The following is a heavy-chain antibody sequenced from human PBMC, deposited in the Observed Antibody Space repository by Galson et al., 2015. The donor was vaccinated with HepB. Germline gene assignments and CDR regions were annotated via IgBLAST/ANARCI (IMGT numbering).Heavy chain of an antibody. Sequence: SLRLSCAASGFTFNNYIVTWVRQAPGMGLELVSSITPSGTNPYYADSVKGRFTISRDNSKNTLFLQMNSLRAEDTAVYYCAKRFNNGLSCFDYWGQGTLVTVSS. J-gene: IGHJ4*02. CDR2: ITPSGTNP. D-gene: IGHD3-3*01. CDR1: GFTFNNYI. V-gene: IGHV3-23*01. CDR3: AKRFNNGLSCFDY.